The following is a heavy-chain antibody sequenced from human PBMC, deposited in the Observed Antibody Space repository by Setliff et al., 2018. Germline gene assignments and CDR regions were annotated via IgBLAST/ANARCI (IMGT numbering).Heavy chain of an antibody. CDR3: RVWVDMIEVDS. CDR2: SNHSGNT. Sequence: PSETLSLTCRVYGESFSNNYWSWIRQPPGKGLEWIGESNHSGNTTNHPSLKSRLTMSVDTSKNQFSLKLTSVTAADTAVYYCRVWVDMIEVDSWAQGTLVTVSS. J-gene: IGHJ4*02. V-gene: IGHV4-34*01. D-gene: IGHD3-22*01. CDR1: GESFSNNY.